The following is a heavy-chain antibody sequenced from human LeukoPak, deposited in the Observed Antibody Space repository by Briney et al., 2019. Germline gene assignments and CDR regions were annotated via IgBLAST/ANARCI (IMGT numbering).Heavy chain of an antibody. V-gene: IGHV1-69*04. D-gene: IGHD5-18*01. CDR1: GGTFSSYA. CDR3: ARGDSLYSYGPDY. J-gene: IGHJ4*02. Sequence: GASVKASRKASGGTFSSYAISWVRQAPGQGLEWMGRIIPILGIANYAQEFQGRVTITADKSTSTAYMELSSLRSEDTAVYYCARGDSLYSYGPDYWGQGTLVTVSS. CDR2: IIPILGIA.